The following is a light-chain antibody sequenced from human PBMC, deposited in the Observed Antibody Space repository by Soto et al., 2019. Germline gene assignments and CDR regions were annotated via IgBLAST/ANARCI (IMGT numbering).Light chain of an antibody. CDR1: SSDVGGYNY. J-gene: IGLJ1*01. Sequence: SVLTQPASVSGSPGQSITISCTGTSSDVGGYNYVSWYQQHPGKAPKLLIYDVTKRPSGVPDRFSGSKSANTASLTISGLQAEDEADYYCCSYAGSYTFVFGTGTKGTVL. V-gene: IGLV2-11*01. CDR2: DVT. CDR3: CSYAGSYTFV.